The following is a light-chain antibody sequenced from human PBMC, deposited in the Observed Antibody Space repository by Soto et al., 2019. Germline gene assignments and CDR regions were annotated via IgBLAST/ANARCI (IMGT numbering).Light chain of an antibody. Sequence: QPVLTQPASVSGSPGQSITISCTGTSSDVGSYNLVSWYQQHPGKAPKLMIYEVSKRPSGVSNRFSGSKSGNTASLTISGLQAEDEADYYCCSYAASSTLVFGGGTKLTVL. CDR2: EVS. V-gene: IGLV2-23*02. CDR3: CSYAASSTLV. J-gene: IGLJ2*01. CDR1: SSDVGSYNL.